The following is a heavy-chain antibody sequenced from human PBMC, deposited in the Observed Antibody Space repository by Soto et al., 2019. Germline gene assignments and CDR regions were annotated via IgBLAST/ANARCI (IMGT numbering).Heavy chain of an antibody. J-gene: IGHJ4*02. CDR3: ARGRYGDY. CDR1: GYTFTTYG. D-gene: IGHD1-1*01. CDR2: ISAHNGNT. Sequence: QVHLVQSGAEVKKPGASVKVSCKGSGYTFTTYGITWVRQAPGQGLEWMAWISAHNGNTNYAQKLQGRVTMTRETTTSTAYMELRSLRSDDTAVYYCARGRYGDYSGQGALVTVSS. V-gene: IGHV1-18*01.